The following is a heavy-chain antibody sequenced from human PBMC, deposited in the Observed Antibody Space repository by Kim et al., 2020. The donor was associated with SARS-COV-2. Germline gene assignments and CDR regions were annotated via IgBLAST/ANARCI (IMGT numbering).Heavy chain of an antibody. CDR3: AKVSIAAAGSDY. Sequence: YYVDSVDGRLTISRDHAKNSLYLQMNGLRAEDTDVYYCAKVSIAAAGSDYWGQGTLVTVSS. D-gene: IGHD6-13*01. V-gene: IGHV3-7*03. J-gene: IGHJ4*02.